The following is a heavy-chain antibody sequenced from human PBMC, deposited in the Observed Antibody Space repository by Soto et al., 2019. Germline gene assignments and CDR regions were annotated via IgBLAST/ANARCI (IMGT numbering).Heavy chain of an antibody. D-gene: IGHD3-10*01. V-gene: IGHV3-21*01. Sequence: PGGSLRLSCAASGFVFTRYAMSWVRQAPGKGLEWVSAISGASSYTYYADSVKGRFTISRDNAKNSLYLQMNSLRAEDTAVYYCARGKGSGSGSYYNVHYGMDVWGQGTTVTVSS. CDR2: ISGASSYT. J-gene: IGHJ6*02. CDR1: GFVFTRYA. CDR3: ARGKGSGSGSYYNVHYGMDV.